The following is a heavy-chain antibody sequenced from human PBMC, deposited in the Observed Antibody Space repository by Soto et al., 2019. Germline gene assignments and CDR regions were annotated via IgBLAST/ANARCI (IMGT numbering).Heavy chain of an antibody. Sequence: QVQLVESGGGVVQPGRSLRLSCAASGFTFSSYGMHWVRQAPGKGLEWGAVISYDGSNKYYADSVKGRFTISRDNSKNTLYLQMNSLRAEDTAVYYCAKEWVYDSSGWSFDYWGQGTLVTVSS. D-gene: IGHD3-22*01. CDR2: ISYDGSNK. V-gene: IGHV3-30*18. CDR1: GFTFSSYG. J-gene: IGHJ4*02. CDR3: AKEWVYDSSGWSFDY.